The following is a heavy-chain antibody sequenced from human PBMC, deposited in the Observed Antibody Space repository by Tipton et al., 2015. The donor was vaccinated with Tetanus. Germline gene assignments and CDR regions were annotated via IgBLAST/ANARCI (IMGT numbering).Heavy chain of an antibody. D-gene: IGHD3-10*01. CDR3: ARLPKHYSASGST. J-gene: IGHJ5*02. CDR1: GHSFTKYW. CDR2: IYPDDSDT. V-gene: IGHV5-51*01. Sequence: QLVQSGAEVKKAGESLKISCQGSGHSFTKYWIAWVRQKPGQGLEWMGLIYPDDSDTRYNPSFQGQVTISLDKSINTAYLQWSSLKASDTAIYFCARLPKHYSASGSTWGQGTQVTVSS.